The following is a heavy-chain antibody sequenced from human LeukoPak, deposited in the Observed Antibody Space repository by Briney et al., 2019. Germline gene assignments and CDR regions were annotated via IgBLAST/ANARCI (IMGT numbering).Heavy chain of an antibody. D-gene: IGHD2-8*01. V-gene: IGHV1-18*01. Sequence: ASVKVSCKASGYTFTSYGISWVRQAPGQGLGWMGWISAYNGNTNYAQKLQGRVTMTTDTSTSTAYMELRSLRSDDTAVYYCARSDAKYCTNGVCYRHFDYWGQGTLVTVSS. J-gene: IGHJ4*02. CDR2: ISAYNGNT. CDR1: GYTFTSYG. CDR3: ARSDAKYCTNGVCYRHFDY.